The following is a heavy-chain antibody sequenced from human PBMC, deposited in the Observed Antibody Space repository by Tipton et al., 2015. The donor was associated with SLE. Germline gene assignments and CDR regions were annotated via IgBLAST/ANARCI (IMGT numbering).Heavy chain of an antibody. CDR3: ARRRTARASGSHFDF. CDR1: GYSFVNYG. Sequence: QLVQSGAEVKIPGTSVKVSCKASGYSFVNYGISWLRQAPGQGLEWLGWIAVYNGQTDYAQSFRGRVTFTTDTSTTTGYLEMRSLQSDDTAVYYCARRRTARASGSHFDFWGKGTRVTVSS. CDR2: IAVYNGQT. V-gene: IGHV1-18*01. J-gene: IGHJ4*02. D-gene: IGHD3-10*01.